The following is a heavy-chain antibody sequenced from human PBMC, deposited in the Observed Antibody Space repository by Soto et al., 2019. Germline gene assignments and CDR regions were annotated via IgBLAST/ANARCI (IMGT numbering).Heavy chain of an antibody. CDR2: IWYDGSNK. D-gene: IGHD3-3*01. V-gene: IGHV3-33*01. J-gene: IGHJ6*03. CDR1: GFTFSSYG. Sequence: QVQLVESGGGVVQPGRSLRLSCAASGFTFSSYGMHWVRQAPGKGLEWVAVIWYDGSNKYYADSVKGRFTISRDNSKNTLYLQMNSLRAEDTAVYYCAREGYDFWSGYLFRNMDGWGKGTTVTVSS. CDR3: AREGYDFWSGYLFRNMDG.